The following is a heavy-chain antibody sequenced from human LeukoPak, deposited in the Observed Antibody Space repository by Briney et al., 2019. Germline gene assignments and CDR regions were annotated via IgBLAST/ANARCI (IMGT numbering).Heavy chain of an antibody. CDR2: ISYDGSNK. D-gene: IGHD3-16*02. Sequence: GGSLRLSCAASGFTFSSYATHWVRQAPGKGLEWVAVISYDGSNKYYADSVKGRFTISRDNSKNTLYLQMNSLRAEDTAVYYCARTVTSMITFGGVIVHASFDYWGQGTLVTVSS. V-gene: IGHV3-30*04. J-gene: IGHJ4*02. CDR3: ARTVTSMITFGGVIVHASFDY. CDR1: GFTFSSYA.